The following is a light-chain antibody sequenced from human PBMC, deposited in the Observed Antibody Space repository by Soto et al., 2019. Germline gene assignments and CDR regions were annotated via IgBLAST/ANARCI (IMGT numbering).Light chain of an antibody. J-gene: IGKJ5*01. V-gene: IGKV3-20*01. CDR2: GAS. CDR3: QHYGGSPPIT. Sequence: DIVLTQSPGTLSLSPGERATLSCRASQSLRSTSLAWYQQKPGQAPRLLMYGASNRATGIPDKFSGGGSGTDFTPTISRLEPEDFAVYYCQHYGGSPPITFGQGTRLEIK. CDR1: QSLRSTS.